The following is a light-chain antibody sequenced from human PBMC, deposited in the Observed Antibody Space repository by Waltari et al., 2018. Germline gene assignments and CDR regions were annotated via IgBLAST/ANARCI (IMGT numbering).Light chain of an antibody. CDR2: AVA. J-gene: IGLJ2*01. V-gene: IGLV2-23*02. Sequence: QSALTQPASVSGSPGQSITISCTGTNSDVGNYNLVSWYQQHPGKAPKVIIYAVAKRPSGVSNHFSGSKSGTTASLTISGLQSEDEAEYFCSSYVGDNIWIFGGGTKVTVL. CDR3: SSYVGDNIWI. CDR1: NSDVGNYNL.